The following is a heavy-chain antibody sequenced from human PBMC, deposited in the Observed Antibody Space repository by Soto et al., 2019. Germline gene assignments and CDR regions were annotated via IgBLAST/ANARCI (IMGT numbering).Heavy chain of an antibody. Sequence: GGSLRLSCAASGFIFSSHTMNWVRQVPGKGLEWVSSISASSTYIYYADTLKGRFTISRDNAYNSLYLQVSSLRAEDTAVYYCARDNGFGESDVWGQGTTVTVSS. J-gene: IGHJ6*02. CDR2: ISASSTYI. CDR1: GFIFSSHT. D-gene: IGHD3-10*01. CDR3: ARDNGFGESDV. V-gene: IGHV3-21*04.